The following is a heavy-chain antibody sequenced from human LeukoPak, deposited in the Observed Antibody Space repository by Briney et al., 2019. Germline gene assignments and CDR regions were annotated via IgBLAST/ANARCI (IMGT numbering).Heavy chain of an antibody. CDR2: IKQDGSEK. D-gene: IGHD3-10*01. CDR1: GFTFSSYW. CDR3: ARDGAGYGSGSYYYYYYYMDV. V-gene: IGHV3-7*01. Sequence: PGGSLRLSCAASGFTFSSYWMSWVRQAPGKGLEWVANIKQDGSEKYYVDSVKGRFTISRDNAKNSLYLQMNSLRAEDTAVYYCARDGAGYGSGSYYYYYYYMDVWGKGTTVTISS. J-gene: IGHJ6*03.